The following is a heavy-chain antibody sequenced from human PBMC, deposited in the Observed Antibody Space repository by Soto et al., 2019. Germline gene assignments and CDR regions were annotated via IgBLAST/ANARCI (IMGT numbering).Heavy chain of an antibody. V-gene: IGHV3-9*01. J-gene: IGHJ6*02. CDR3: AKDLIATLDYYYGMDV. CDR1: GFTFDDYA. D-gene: IGHD6-13*01. CDR2: ISWNSGSI. Sequence: SLRLSCAASGFTFDDYAMHWVRQAPGKGLEWVSGISWNSGSIGYADSVKGRFTISRDNAKNSLYLQMNSLRAEDTALYYCAKDLIATLDYYYGMDVWGQGTTVTVS.